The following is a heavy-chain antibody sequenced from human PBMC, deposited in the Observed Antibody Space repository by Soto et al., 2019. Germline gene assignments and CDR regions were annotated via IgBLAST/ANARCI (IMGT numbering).Heavy chain of an antibody. V-gene: IGHV4-39*01. CDR3: ARGQKVTGGIDY. CDR1: GGSISSGTYY. CDR2: IYYGGST. J-gene: IGHJ4*02. D-gene: IGHD2-21*02. Sequence: WVTLSLTCTVSGGSISSGTYYWAWMRQPPGKGLEWIGHIYYGGSTYYNPSLKSRVTISVDTSNNQFSLKLSSVTAADTTVYYCARGQKVTGGIDYWGQGTLVTVSS.